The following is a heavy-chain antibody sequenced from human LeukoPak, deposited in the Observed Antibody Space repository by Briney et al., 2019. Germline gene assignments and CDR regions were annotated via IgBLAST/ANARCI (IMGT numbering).Heavy chain of an antibody. J-gene: IGHJ4*02. V-gene: IGHV3-23*01. D-gene: IGHD5-18*01. Sequence: GGSLRLSCAASGFTFSSYAMSWVRQAPGKGLEWVSAISGSGGSTYYADSVKARFTISRDNSKNTLYLQMNSLRAEDTAVYYCAKDPLYSSWIQYFDYWGQGTLVTVSS. CDR2: ISGSGGST. CDR1: GFTFSSYA. CDR3: AKDPLYSSWIQYFDY.